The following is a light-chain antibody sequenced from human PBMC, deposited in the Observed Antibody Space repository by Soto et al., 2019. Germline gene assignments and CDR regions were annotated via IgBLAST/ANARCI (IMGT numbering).Light chain of an antibody. Sequence: VMTQSTATLSVSAGERATLSCTASQSISSSLAWYQQKAGQAPRLLLYGASTRATGIPDRFSGSGSGTDFTLTISRLEPEDFAVYFCPQYGSSPRTCAQGTKVDIK. V-gene: IGKV3-20*01. CDR3: PQYGSSPRT. J-gene: IGKJ1*01. CDR1: QSISSS. CDR2: GAS.